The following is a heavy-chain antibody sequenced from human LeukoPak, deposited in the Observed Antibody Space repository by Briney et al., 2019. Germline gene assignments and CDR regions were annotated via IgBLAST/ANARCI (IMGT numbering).Heavy chain of an antibody. V-gene: IGHV4-34*01. CDR1: GGSFSGYY. CDR3: ARGSRNIVVVPAAGNFDP. D-gene: IGHD2-2*01. J-gene: IGHJ5*02. Sequence: PSETLSLTCAVYGGSFSGYYWSWIRQPPGKGLEWIGVINHSGSTNYNPSLKSRVTISVDTSKNQSSLKLSSVTAADTAVYYCARGSRNIVVVPAAGNFDPWGQGTLVTVSS. CDR2: INHSGST.